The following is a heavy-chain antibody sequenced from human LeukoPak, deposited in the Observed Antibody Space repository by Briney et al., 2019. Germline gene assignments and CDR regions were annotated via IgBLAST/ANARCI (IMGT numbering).Heavy chain of an antibody. D-gene: IGHD6-13*01. CDR3: AGGVVEPAAGTVYYGMDV. CDR1: GFIFSNYG. CDR2: ISNDGRNK. J-gene: IGHJ6*02. V-gene: IGHV3-30*03. Sequence: GGSLRLSCAASGFIFSNYGMHWVRQAPGKRLEWVAVISNDGRNKYYVDSVKGRFTISRDNFKNTLYLQMNSLRAEDMAVYYCAGGVVEPAAGTVYYGMDVWGQGTTVTVSS.